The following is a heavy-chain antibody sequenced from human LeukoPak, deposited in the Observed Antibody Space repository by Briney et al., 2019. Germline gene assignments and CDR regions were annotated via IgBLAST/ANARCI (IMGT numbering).Heavy chain of an antibody. CDR3: APSLFHIEYSSPSVA. CDR2: IYYSGST. V-gene: IGHV4-39*07. Sequence: PSETLSLTCTVSGGSISSSSYYWGWIRQPPGKGLEWIGSIYYSGSTYYNPSLKSRFTISVDTSKNQFSLKLSSVTAADTAVYYCAPSLFHIEYSSPSVAWGQGTLVTVSS. CDR1: GGSISSSSYY. D-gene: IGHD6-6*01. J-gene: IGHJ5*02.